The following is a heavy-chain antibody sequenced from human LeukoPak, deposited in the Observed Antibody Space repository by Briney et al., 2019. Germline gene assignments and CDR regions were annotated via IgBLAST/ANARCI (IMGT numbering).Heavy chain of an antibody. Sequence: PSETLSLTCAVYGGSFSGYYWSWIRQPPGKGLEWIGEINHSGSTNYNPSLKSRVTISVDTSKNQFSLKLSSVTAADTAVYYYARRAPPIQLPTYWGQGTLVTVSS. V-gene: IGHV4-34*01. CDR2: INHSGST. D-gene: IGHD5-18*01. CDR1: GGSFSGYY. J-gene: IGHJ4*02. CDR3: ARRAPPIQLPTY.